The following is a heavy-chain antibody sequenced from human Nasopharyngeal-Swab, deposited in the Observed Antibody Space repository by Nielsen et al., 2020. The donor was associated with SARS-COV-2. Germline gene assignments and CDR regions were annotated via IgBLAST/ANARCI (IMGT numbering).Heavy chain of an antibody. CDR2: IGPSDSYT. J-gene: IGHJ4*02. V-gene: IGHV5-10-1*01. Sequence: GESLKISCKGSGYSFTSYWISWVRQMPGKGLEWMGRIGPSDSYTNYSPSFQGHVTISADKSISTAYLQWSSLKASDTAMYYCARRYSSSWRYWGQGTLVTVSS. CDR3: ARRYSSSWRY. CDR1: GYSFTSYW. D-gene: IGHD6-13*01.